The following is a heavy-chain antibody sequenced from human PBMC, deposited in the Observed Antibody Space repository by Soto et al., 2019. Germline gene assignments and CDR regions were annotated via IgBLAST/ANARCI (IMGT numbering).Heavy chain of an antibody. Sequence: SVKVSCKASGFTFTSSAVQWVRQARGQRLEWIGWIVVGSGNTNYAQKFQERVTITRDMSTSTAYMELSSLRSEDTAVYYCAADVPMYYYDSSGYYYFDYWGQGTLVTVSS. D-gene: IGHD3-22*01. CDR2: IVVGSGNT. CDR3: AADVPMYYYDSSGYYYFDY. J-gene: IGHJ4*02. V-gene: IGHV1-58*01. CDR1: GFTFTSSA.